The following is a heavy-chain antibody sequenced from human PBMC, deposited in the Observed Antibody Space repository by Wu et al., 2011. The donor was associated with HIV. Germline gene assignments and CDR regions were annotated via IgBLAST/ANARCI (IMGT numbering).Heavy chain of an antibody. CDR3: ARPYCSGGNCLGFDY. Sequence: QVQLVQSGAEVKKPGSSVKVSCKASGDAFSTYGISWVRQAPGQGLEWMGGIIPIFDTASYAQKFQGRVTITADKSTSTAYMEVSSLRSEDTAVYYCARPYCSGGNCLGFDYWGQGTLVTVSS. V-gene: IGHV1-69*06. CDR1: GDAFSTYG. J-gene: IGHJ4*02. D-gene: IGHD2-15*01. CDR2: IIPIFDTA.